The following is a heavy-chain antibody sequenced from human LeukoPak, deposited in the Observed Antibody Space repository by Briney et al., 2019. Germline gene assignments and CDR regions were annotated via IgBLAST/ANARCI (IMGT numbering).Heavy chain of an antibody. J-gene: IGHJ4*02. V-gene: IGHV5-51*01. D-gene: IGHD3-22*01. CDR1: GCSFTSYW. Sequence: GESLKISCKGSGCSFTSYWIGWVRQMPGKGLEWMGIIYPGDSDTRYSPSFQGQVTISADKSISTAYLQWSSLKASDTAMYYCATIFRYYDCSGYYCYIDYWGQGTLVTVSS. CDR2: IYPGDSDT. CDR3: ATIFRYYDCSGYYCYIDY.